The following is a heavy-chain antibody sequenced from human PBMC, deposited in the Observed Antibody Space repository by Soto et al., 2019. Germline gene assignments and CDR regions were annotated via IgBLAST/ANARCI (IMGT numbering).Heavy chain of an antibody. J-gene: IGHJ4*02. CDR3: ARDGSAVAEN. V-gene: IGHV3-74*01. CDR1: GFTFSSFY. CDR2: INRDGSSK. Sequence: VQLVESGGDLVQPGGSLRLSCAASGFTFSSFYMHWVRQAPGKGLVWVARINRDGSSKNYADSVKGRFTISRDNAKNALYLQMNSLGGDDTAVYYCARDGSAVAENWGQGTLVTVSS. D-gene: IGHD6-19*01.